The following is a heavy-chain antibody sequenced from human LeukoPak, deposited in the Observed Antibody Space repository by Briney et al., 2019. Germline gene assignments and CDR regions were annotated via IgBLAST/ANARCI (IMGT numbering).Heavy chain of an antibody. D-gene: IGHD4-23*01. V-gene: IGHV3-21*01. CDR1: RFTFSSYS. CDR2: ISSSSSYI. Sequence: PGGSLRLSCAASRFTFSSYSMNWVRQAPGKGLEWVSSISSSSSYIYYADSVKGRFTISRDNAKSSLYLQMNSLRAKDTAVYYCARDAGRTTVVPYYFDYWGQGTLVTVSS. CDR3: ARDAGRTTVVPYYFDY. J-gene: IGHJ4*02.